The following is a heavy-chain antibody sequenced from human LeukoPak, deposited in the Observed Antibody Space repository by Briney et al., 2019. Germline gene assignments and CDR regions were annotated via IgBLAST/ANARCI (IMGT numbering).Heavy chain of an antibody. CDR3: AKVFEVRGARRPKDY. Sequence: GRSLRLSCAASGFTFSDYGMHWVRQAPGKGLEWVALISYDGGNKFYADPVRDRFTISRDNSKNTLFLQMNSLRTEDTAMYYCAKVFEVRGARRPKDYWGQGTLVIVSS. V-gene: IGHV3-30*18. J-gene: IGHJ4*02. D-gene: IGHD3-10*01. CDR2: ISYDGGNK. CDR1: GFTFSDYG.